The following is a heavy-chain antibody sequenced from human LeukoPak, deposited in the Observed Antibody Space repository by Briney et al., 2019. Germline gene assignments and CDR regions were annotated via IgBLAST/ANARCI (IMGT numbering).Heavy chain of an antibody. D-gene: IGHD2-15*01. CDR3: ARSRLGYRSGGSCYADQYYFDY. J-gene: IGHJ4*02. Sequence: SVKVSCKASGGTFSSYAISWVPQAPGQGLEWMGRIIPIFGTANYAQKFQGRVTITTDESTSTAYLELSRLRSEDTAVYYCARSRLGYRSGGSCYADQYYFDYWGQGTLVTVAS. CDR2: IIPIFGTA. V-gene: IGHV1-69*05. CDR1: GGTFSSYA.